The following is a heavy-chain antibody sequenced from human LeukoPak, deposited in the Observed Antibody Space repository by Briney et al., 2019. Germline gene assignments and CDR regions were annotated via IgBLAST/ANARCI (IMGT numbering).Heavy chain of an antibody. J-gene: IGHJ4*02. V-gene: IGHV3-53*01. CDR2: IYSGGST. CDR3: TTIPIAAAKY. Sequence: GGSLRLSCAASGFTFSSYSMNRVRQAPGKGLEWVSVIYSGGSTYYADSVKGRFTISRDNSKNTLYLQMNSLKTEDTAVYYCTTIPIAAAKYWGQGTLVTVSS. D-gene: IGHD6-13*01. CDR1: GFTFSSYS.